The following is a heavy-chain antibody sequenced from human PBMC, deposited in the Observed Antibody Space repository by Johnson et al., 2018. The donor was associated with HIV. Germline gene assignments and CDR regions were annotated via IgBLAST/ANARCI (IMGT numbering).Heavy chain of an antibody. CDR2: INWNGGST. CDR1: GFTFDDYA. D-gene: IGHD5-24*01. Sequence: VQLVESGGGVVRPGGSLRLSCAASGFTFDDYAMSWVRKAPGKGLEWVSGINWNGGSTGYEDSVKGRFTISSDNAKNSLYLQMNSLRAEDTALYYCARGGWLATNHAFDIWGQGTMVTVSS. V-gene: IGHV3-20*04. CDR3: ARGGWLATNHAFDI. J-gene: IGHJ3*02.